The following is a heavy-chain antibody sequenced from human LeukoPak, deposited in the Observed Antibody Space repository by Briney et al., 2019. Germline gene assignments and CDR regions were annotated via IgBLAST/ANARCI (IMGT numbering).Heavy chain of an antibody. Sequence: SETLSLTCTVSGGSIGSYYWSWIRQPPGKGLEWIGYIYYSGSTNYNPSLKSRVTISVDTSKNQFSLKLSSVTAADTAVYYCAKSKTSLDAFDIWGQGTMVTVSS. CDR3: AKSKTSLDAFDI. J-gene: IGHJ3*02. V-gene: IGHV4-59*08. CDR2: IYYSGST. CDR1: GGSIGSYY. D-gene: IGHD5/OR15-5a*01.